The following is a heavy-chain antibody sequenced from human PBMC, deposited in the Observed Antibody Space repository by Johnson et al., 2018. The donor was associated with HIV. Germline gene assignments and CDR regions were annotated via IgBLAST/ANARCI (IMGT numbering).Heavy chain of an antibody. Sequence: VQLVESGGGVVQPGRSLRLSCAASGFTFSQFAMHWVRQAPGKGLEWVSGISWNSGSIGYADSVKGRFTISRDNAKNSLYLQMNSLRAEDTALYYCAKDRTKDYGDYSGDAFDIWGQGTMVTVSS. CDR1: GFTFSQFA. CDR2: ISWNSGSI. J-gene: IGHJ3*02. D-gene: IGHD4-17*01. V-gene: IGHV3-9*01. CDR3: AKDRTKDYGDYSGDAFDI.